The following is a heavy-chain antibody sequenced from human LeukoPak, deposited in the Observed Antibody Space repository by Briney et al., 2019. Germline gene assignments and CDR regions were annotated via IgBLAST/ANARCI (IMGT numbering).Heavy chain of an antibody. J-gene: IGHJ4*02. V-gene: IGHV4-38-2*01. CDR2: IYHSGST. CDR1: GYSISSGYY. CDR3: ASLYGTLVYY. D-gene: IGHD2-8*01. Sequence: SETLSLTCAVSGYSISSGYYWGWIRQPPGKGLEWIGSIYHSGSTYYNPSLKSRVTISVDTSKNQFSLKLSSVIAADTAVYYCASLYGTLVYYWGQGTLVTVSS.